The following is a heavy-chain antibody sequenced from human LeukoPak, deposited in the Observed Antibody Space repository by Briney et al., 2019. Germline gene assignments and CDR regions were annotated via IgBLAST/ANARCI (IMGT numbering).Heavy chain of an antibody. J-gene: IGHJ6*03. D-gene: IGHD6-13*01. V-gene: IGHV1-8*01. CDR2: MNPNSGNT. CDR1: GYTFTSYD. CDR3: ARGPYSSSWYANYYYYYYMDV. Sequence: GASVKVSCKASGYTFTSYDINWVRQATGQGLEWMGWMNPNSGNTGYAQKFQGRVTMTRNTSISTAYMELSSLRSEDTAVYYCARGPYSSSWYANYYYYYYMDVWGKGTTVTISS.